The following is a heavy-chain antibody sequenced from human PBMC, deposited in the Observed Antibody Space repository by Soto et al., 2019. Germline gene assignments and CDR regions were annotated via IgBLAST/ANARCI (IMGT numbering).Heavy chain of an antibody. Sequence: QVQLQESGPGLVKPSGTLSLTCTVSGDSISNSNWWSWVRQPPGKGLEWIGEIYRTGSTTYNPSLRSRITISVDESRNQFSRNLGSGTAAATAVYYCAPRGLSSGASSPYYFDYWGQGILVTVSS. D-gene: IGHD3-16*01. V-gene: IGHV4-4*02. J-gene: IGHJ4*02. CDR1: GDSISNSNW. CDR2: IYRTGST. CDR3: APRGLSSGASSPYYFDY.